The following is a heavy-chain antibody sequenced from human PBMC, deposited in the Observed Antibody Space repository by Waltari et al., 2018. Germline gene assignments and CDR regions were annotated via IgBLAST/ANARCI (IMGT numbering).Heavy chain of an antibody. D-gene: IGHD3-10*01. CDR2: IYYRGST. CDR3: ARIITSTKGYYFDY. J-gene: IGHJ4*02. CDR1: GGSISISTYY. Sequence: QLQLQESGPGLVKPSETLSLTCTVSGGSISISTYYWGWFRPPPGKGLEWIGNIYYRGSTYYHPSLKSRVTVSVDTSKNQFSLKLSSVTAADTAVYYCARIITSTKGYYFDYWGQGILVTVSS. V-gene: IGHV4-39*01.